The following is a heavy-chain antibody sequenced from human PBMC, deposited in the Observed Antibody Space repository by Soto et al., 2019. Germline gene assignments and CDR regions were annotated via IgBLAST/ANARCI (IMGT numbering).Heavy chain of an antibody. CDR1: GFTISTYC. CDR3: GKDRLDESGGLIDH. J-gene: IGHJ4*01. V-gene: IGHV3-33*06. CDR2: LWFDGNIK. Sequence: PGRSLRLPYAATGFTISTYCIHSFRHALGRGLEWVAVLWFDGNIKYYADSVMGRFTITRYNSTYTLYLQMNRLRADDTAGYYRGKDRLDESGGLIDHWGHGALVTSPQ. D-gene: IGHD3-22*01.